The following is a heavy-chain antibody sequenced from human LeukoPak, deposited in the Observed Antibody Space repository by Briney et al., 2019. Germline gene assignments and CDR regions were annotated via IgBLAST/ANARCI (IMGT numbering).Heavy chain of an antibody. CDR3: VREWDHTRMTFDI. J-gene: IGHJ3*02. V-gene: IGHV1-18*01. D-gene: IGHD1-26*01. Sequence: GASVKVSCKAPGYTFINYAISWVRQAPGQGLEWMGWIGTYNGNTKYAQEFQGRVTMTTDTSTSTGYMELRNLRSDDTAVYFCVREWDHTRMTFDIWGQGTMVTVSS. CDR2: IGTYNGNT. CDR1: GYTFINYA.